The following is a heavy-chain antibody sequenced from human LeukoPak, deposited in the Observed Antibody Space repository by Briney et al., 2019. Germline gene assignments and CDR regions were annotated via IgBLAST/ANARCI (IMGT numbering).Heavy chain of an antibody. Sequence: SETLSLTCTVSGDSISSSYWSWIRQPPGKGLEWIGYIYYSGSTNYNPSLKSRVTISVDTSKNQFSLKLSSVTAADTAVYYCARDTAVGGYSDAFDIWGQGTMVTVSS. V-gene: IGHV4-59*01. CDR3: ARDTAVGGYSDAFDI. D-gene: IGHD3-22*01. J-gene: IGHJ3*02. CDR1: GDSISSSY. CDR2: IYYSGST.